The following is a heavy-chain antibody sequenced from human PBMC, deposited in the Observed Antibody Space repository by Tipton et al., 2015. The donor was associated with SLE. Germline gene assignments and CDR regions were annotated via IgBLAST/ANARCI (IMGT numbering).Heavy chain of an antibody. Sequence: SLRLSCAASGFTFSSYSMNWVRQAPGKGLEWFSSISSSSSYIYYADSVKGRFTISRDNAKNSLYLQMNSLRAEDTAVYYCARDNSPGIAVAAEDYWGQGTLVTVSS. J-gene: IGHJ4*02. CDR3: ARDNSPGIAVAAEDY. CDR1: GFTFSSYS. CDR2: ISSSSSYI. V-gene: IGHV3-21*03. D-gene: IGHD6-19*01.